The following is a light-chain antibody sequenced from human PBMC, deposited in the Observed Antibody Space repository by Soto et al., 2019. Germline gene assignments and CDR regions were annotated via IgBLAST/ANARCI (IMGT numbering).Light chain of an antibody. Sequence: DIQMTQSPSTLSGSVGDRVTITCRASQTISSWLAWYQQKPGKAPKLLIYKASTLKSGVPSRFSGGGSGTEFTLTISSLQPDDFAAYYCQHYNSYSDAFGQGTKVDIK. V-gene: IGKV1-5*03. J-gene: IGKJ1*01. CDR1: QTISSW. CDR3: QHYNSYSDA. CDR2: KAS.